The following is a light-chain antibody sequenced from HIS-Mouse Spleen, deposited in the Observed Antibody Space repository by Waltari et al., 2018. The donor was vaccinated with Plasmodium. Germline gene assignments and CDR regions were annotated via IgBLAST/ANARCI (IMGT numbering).Light chain of an antibody. CDR1: ALPTKY. CDR2: EDS. CDR3: YSTDSSGNHRV. V-gene: IGLV3-10*01. Sequence: SYELTQPPSVSVSPGQTARITCSGDALPTKYAYWYQQESGQAPVLVIYEDSKRPSGIPWRCSGSSSGTMATLTISGAQVEDEADYYCYSTDSSGNHRVFGGGTKLTVL. J-gene: IGLJ3*02.